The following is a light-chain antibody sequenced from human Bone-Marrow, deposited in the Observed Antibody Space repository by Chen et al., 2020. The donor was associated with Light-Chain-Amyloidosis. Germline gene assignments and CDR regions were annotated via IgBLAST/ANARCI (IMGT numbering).Light chain of an antibody. V-gene: IGLV2-23*02. J-gene: IGLJ1*01. CDR1: SSDVGSYDF. Sequence: QSALTQPASVSGSPGQSITISCTGTSSDVGSYDFVSWYQQHAGKAPKLMIYEVTKRPSGVSNRFSGSKSGNTASLTISGLQAEDEADYYCCSYAGSPLYVFGTGTKVSVL. CDR3: CSYAGSPLYV. CDR2: EVT.